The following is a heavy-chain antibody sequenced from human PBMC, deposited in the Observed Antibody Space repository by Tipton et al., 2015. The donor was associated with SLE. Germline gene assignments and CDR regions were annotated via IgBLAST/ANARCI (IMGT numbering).Heavy chain of an antibody. V-gene: IGHV1-69*09. J-gene: IGHJ4*02. CDR1: GGTFRTYT. Sequence: QLVQSGAEVKKPGSSVKVSCKASGGTFRTYTISWVRQAPGQGLEWMGRIIPVIDVTNYAQKFQGRVSITADKSTSTAYMELSSLRPEDTAVYYCARDRDGFSGYEYYWGQGTLVTVSS. D-gene: IGHD5-12*01. CDR2: IIPVIDVT. CDR3: ARDRDGFSGYEYY.